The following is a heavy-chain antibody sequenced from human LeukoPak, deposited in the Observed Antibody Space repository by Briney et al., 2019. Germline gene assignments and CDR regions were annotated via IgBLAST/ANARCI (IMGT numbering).Heavy chain of an antibody. V-gene: IGHV3-15*01. Sequence: GGSLRLSCAASGLSLSNAWMSWVRQAPGKGLEWVGRIKTKADNGTTEYAAPVKGRFPMSRDDSRNTLSLQMDSLKTEDTAVYFCAIFYYYGLYWGQGTLVTVSS. CDR3: AIFYYYGLY. CDR2: IKTKADNGTT. J-gene: IGHJ4*02. CDR1: GLSLSNAW. D-gene: IGHD3-10*01.